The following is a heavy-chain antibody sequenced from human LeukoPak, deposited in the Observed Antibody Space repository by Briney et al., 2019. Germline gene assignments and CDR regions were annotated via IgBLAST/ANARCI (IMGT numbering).Heavy chain of an antibody. D-gene: IGHD3-10*01. CDR2: IWYGGENK. CDR3: AKGLNSGSYPFDY. J-gene: IGHJ4*02. Sequence: GGSLRLSCAASGFTFSSYGIHWVRQAPGKGLEWVAVIWYGGENKYYADSVKGRFTISRDSSKNTLYLQMNSLRAEDTAVYYCAKGLNSGSYPFDYWGQGTLVTVSS. V-gene: IGHV3-30*02. CDR1: GFTFSSYG.